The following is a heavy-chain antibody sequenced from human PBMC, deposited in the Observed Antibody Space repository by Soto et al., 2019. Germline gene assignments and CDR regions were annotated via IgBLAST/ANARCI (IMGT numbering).Heavy chain of an antibody. CDR1: GYTFTNYG. D-gene: IGHD5-18*01. J-gene: IGHJ3*02. Sequence: ASVKVSSEASGYTFTNYGINWVRQAPGQGLEWMGWISAYNGNTNYAQKLQGRVTMTTDTSTSTAYMELRSLRSDDTAVYYCARGSGYSYGDAFDIWGQGTMVTVSS. CDR2: ISAYNGNT. V-gene: IGHV1-18*01. CDR3: ARGSGYSYGDAFDI.